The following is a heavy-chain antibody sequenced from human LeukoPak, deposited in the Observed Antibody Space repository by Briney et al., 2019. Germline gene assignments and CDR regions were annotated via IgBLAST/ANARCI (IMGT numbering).Heavy chain of an antibody. V-gene: IGHV3-74*01. Sequence: QPGESLRLSCVASGFTLSGYWMHWVRRAPGKGLVWVSRISSDGSDTSYADSVKGRFTISKDNAKNTVYLQMNSLRAEDTAVYYCVSFYETYWGRGTLVTVSS. CDR1: GFTLSGYW. J-gene: IGHJ4*02. CDR2: ISSDGSDT. CDR3: VSFYETY. D-gene: IGHD2/OR15-2a*01.